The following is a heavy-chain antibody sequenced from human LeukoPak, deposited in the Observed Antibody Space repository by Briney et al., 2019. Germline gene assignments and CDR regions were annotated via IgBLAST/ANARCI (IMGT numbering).Heavy chain of an antibody. CDR3: ANRWVTQVLGNNIDI. Sequence: PGGSLRLSCAASGFTFSNYGMHWVRQAPDKGLEWVAFLQNHGGDIHYAESVEGRFTISRDNSKNTLYLQMNSLRPEDTAVYYCANRWVTQVLGNNIDIWGQGTLVTVSS. V-gene: IGHV3-30*02. D-gene: IGHD5-18*01. CDR1: GFTFSNYG. CDR2: LQNHGGDI. J-gene: IGHJ3*02.